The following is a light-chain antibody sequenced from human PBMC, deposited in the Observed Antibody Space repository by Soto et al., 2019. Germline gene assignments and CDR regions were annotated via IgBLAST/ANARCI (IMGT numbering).Light chain of an antibody. Sequence: QSVLTQPPSVSGAPGQRVTISCTGSSSNIGAGYDVHWYQQLPGTAPKLLIYGNSNRPSGVPDRFSGSKSGTSASLAITGLQADDEADYYCQSYDSSHVFGTGTKLTVL. J-gene: IGLJ1*01. CDR3: QSYDSSHV. V-gene: IGLV1-40*01. CDR2: GNS. CDR1: SSNIGAGYD.